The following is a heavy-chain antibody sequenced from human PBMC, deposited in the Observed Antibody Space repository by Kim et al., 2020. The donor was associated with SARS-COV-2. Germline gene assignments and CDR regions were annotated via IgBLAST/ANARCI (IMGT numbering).Heavy chain of an antibody. Sequence: SNKYYAYAVKGRLTISRDNSKNTLYLQMNSLRAEDTAVYYCASAPGASFDYWGQGTLVTVSS. CDR2: SNK. D-gene: IGHD4-17*01. V-gene: IGHV3-30-3*01. CDR3: ASAPGASFDY. J-gene: IGHJ4*02.